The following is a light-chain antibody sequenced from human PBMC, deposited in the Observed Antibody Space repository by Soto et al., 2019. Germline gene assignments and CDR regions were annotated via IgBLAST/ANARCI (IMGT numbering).Light chain of an antibody. CDR3: QQRSNWIT. Sequence: IVLTQSPATLSLSPWERATLSCRASQSVSSYLAWYQQKPGQAPRLRFYDASNRTTGIPARISGSGSGTVSTLTISSLAPEDFAFYYCQQRSNWITFGQGTRLEIK. CDR1: QSVSSY. V-gene: IGKV3-11*01. CDR2: DAS. J-gene: IGKJ5*01.